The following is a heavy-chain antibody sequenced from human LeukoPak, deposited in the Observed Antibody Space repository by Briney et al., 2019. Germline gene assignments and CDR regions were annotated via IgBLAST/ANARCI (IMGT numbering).Heavy chain of an antibody. Sequence: PGGSLRLSCAASGFTFSDYYMSWIRQAPGKGLEWVSYISSSGSTIYYADSVKGRFTISRDNAKNSLYLQMNSLRAEDTAVYYCARESHYSNYYYYYMDVWGKGTTVTVSS. CDR2: ISSSGSTI. D-gene: IGHD4-11*01. J-gene: IGHJ6*03. CDR3: ARESHYSNYYYYYMDV. CDR1: GFTFSDYY. V-gene: IGHV3-11*04.